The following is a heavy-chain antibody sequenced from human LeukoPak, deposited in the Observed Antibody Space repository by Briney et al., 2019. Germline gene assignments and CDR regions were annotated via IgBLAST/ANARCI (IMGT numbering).Heavy chain of an antibody. Sequence: SETLSLTCTVSGGXISTYYWTWIRQPPGKGLEWLGYIHHTGSANYNPSLKSRVTISVDTSKNQFSLMLTSVTAADTAVYYCARSGVSVGRGVIASSAYNYYGLDVWGQGTTVTVSS. CDR2: IHHTGSA. J-gene: IGHJ6*02. V-gene: IGHV4-59*01. D-gene: IGHD3-10*01. CDR3: ARSGVSVGRGVIASSAYNYYGLDV. CDR1: GGXISTYY.